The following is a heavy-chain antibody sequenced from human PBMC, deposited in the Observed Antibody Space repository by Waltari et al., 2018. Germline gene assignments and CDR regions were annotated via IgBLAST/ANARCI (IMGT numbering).Heavy chain of an antibody. J-gene: IGHJ4*02. CDR1: GYTFTSYG. CDR2: ISAYNGNT. Sequence: QVQLVQSGAEVKKPGASVKVSCKASGYTFTSYGISCVRQAPGQGLEWMGWISAYNGNTNYAQKLQGRVTMTTDTSTSTAYKELRSLRSDDTAVYYCARTPGTRHPNGGFDYWGQGTLVTVSS. CDR3: ARTPGTRHPNGGFDY. D-gene: IGHD4-17*01. V-gene: IGHV1-18*01.